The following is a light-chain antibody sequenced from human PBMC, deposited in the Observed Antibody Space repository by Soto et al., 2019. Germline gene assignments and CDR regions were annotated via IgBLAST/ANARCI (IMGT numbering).Light chain of an antibody. J-gene: IGKJ4*01. CDR1: QSVSSN. CDR3: QQYNNGRLT. Sequence: EIVMTQSPATLSVSPGERATLSCRASQSVSSNLAWYQQKPGQAPRLLIYGASTRATGIPARFSGSGSGTEFTLTISSLQSEDFAVYYCQQYNNGRLTFGGGTKVDIK. V-gene: IGKV3-15*01. CDR2: GAS.